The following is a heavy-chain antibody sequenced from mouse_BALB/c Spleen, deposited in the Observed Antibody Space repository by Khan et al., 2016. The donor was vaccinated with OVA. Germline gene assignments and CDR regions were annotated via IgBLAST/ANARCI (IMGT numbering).Heavy chain of an antibody. D-gene: IGHD1-1*01. Sequence: VQLQQSGPELMKPGASVKISCKASGYSFTSYYLHWVKQSHGRTLEWIGYIDPFNGGTTYNQKFKGKATLTVDKSSSTAYMHLSSLTSEDSAVYYCARHGSTSWFAYWGQVTLVTVSA. J-gene: IGHJ3*01. CDR1: GYSFTSYY. CDR3: ARHGSTSWFAY. CDR2: IDPFNGGT. V-gene: IGHV1S135*01.